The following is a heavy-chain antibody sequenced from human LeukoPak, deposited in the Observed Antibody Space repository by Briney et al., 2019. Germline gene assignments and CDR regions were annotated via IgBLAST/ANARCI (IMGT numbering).Heavy chain of an antibody. D-gene: IGHD6-19*01. CDR3: ARGNSVAGTDISY. CDR2: ISSSSGYI. J-gene: IGHJ4*02. V-gene: IGHV3-21*01. Sequence: GGSLRLSCAASGFTFSTYSMNWVRQAPGKGLEWVSSISSSSGYIYYADSVKGRFTISRDDAKNSLYLQMNSLRAEDTAVYYCARGNSVAGTDISYWGQGTLVTVSS. CDR1: GFTFSTYS.